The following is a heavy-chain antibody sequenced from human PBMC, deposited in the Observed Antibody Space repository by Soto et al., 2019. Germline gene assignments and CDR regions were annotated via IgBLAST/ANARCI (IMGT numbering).Heavy chain of an antibody. Sequence: EVQLVESGGGLVQPGGSLRLSCAASGFTFSSYSMNWVRQAPGKGLEWVSYISSSSSTIYYADSVKGRFTISRDNANFSLYLQMNSLRAEDTAVYYCALGSTQVFDYWGQGTLVTVSS. J-gene: IGHJ4*02. V-gene: IGHV3-48*01. CDR2: ISSSSSTI. CDR1: GFTFSSYS. D-gene: IGHD2-2*03. CDR3: ALGSTQVFDY.